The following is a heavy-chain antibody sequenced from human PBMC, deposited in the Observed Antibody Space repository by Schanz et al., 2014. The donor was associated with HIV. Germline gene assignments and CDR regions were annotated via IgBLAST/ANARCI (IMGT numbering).Heavy chain of an antibody. D-gene: IGHD3-22*01. CDR3: AKDRNYYDSKYRGKGNYYYYYGMDV. Sequence: QVQLVESVGGVVRPGRSLRLSCAASGFTFSSFGMHWVRQAPGKGLEWVAVISYDGINKYYEDSVKGRLTISRDNSKNTLYLQMKSLRAEDTAVYYCAKDRNYYDSKYRGKGNYYYYYGMDVWGQGTTVTVSS. CDR2: ISYDGINK. CDR1: GFTFSSFG. V-gene: IGHV3-30*18. J-gene: IGHJ6*02.